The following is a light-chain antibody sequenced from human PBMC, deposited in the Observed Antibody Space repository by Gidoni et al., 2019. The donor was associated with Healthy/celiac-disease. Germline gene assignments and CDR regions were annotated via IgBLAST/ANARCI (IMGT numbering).Light chain of an antibody. CDR2: EVS. CDR1: SSDVGGYNY. Sequence: QSALTQPPSASGSPGQSVTISCTGTSSDVGGYNYVSWYQQHPGKAPKLMIYEVSQRPSGVPDRFSGSKSGNTASLTVSGLQAEDEADYYCSSYAGSHYVFGTGTKVTVL. J-gene: IGLJ1*01. CDR3: SSYAGSHYV. V-gene: IGLV2-8*01.